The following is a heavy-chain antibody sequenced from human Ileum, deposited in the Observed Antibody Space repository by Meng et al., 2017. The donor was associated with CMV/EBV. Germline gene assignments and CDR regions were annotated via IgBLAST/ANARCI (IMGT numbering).Heavy chain of an antibody. CDR2: ISSSSSYI. CDR3: ARGLSTRVIDYGDYGDY. V-gene: IGHV3-21*01. D-gene: IGHD4-17*01. J-gene: IGHJ4*02. CDR1: CTFSSYS. Sequence: CTFSSYSMNWVRQAPGKGLEWVSSISSSSSYIYYADSVKGRFTISRDNAKNSLYLQMNSLRAEDTAVYYCARGLSTRVIDYGDYGDYWGQGTLVTVSS.